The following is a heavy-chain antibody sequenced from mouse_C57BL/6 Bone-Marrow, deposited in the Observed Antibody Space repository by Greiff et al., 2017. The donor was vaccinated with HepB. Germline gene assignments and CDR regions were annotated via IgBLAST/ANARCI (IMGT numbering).Heavy chain of an antibody. Sequence: VQLQQPGAELVRPGSSVKLSCKASGYTFTSYWMHWVKQRPIQGLEWIGNIDPSDSETHYNQKFKDKATLTVDKSSSTAYMQLSSLTSEDSAVYYCARGDLYYNGSRALDDYAMDYWGQGTSVTVSS. CDR1: GYTFTSYW. J-gene: IGHJ4*01. CDR2: IDPSDSET. CDR3: ARGDLYYNGSRALDDYAMDY. V-gene: IGHV1-52*01. D-gene: IGHD1-1*01.